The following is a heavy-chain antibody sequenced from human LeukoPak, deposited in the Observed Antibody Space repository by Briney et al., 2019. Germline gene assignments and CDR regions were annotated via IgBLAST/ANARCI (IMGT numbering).Heavy chain of an antibody. V-gene: IGHV4-34*01. CDR2: INHSGST. J-gene: IGHJ4*02. D-gene: IGHD3-10*01. CDR3: ARKKGTYYYGSGSPIDY. CDR1: GGSFSGYY. Sequence: SETLSLTCAVYGGSFSGYYWSWIRQPPGKGLEWIGEINHSGSTNYNPSLKSRVTISVDTSKNQFSLKLSSVTAADTAVYYCARKKGTYYYGSGSPIDYWGQGTLVTVSS.